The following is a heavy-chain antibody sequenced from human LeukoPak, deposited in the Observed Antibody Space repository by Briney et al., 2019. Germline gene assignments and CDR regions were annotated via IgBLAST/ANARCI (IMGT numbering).Heavy chain of an antibody. V-gene: IGHV4-39*01. CDR2: IYYSGST. CDR3: LSYYDILTGYFQ. CDR1: GGSISNSSYY. D-gene: IGHD3-9*01. J-gene: IGHJ4*02. Sequence: SETLSLTCTVSGGSISNSSYYWGWIRQPPGKGLEWIGSIYYSGSTYYNPSLKSRVTISVDTSKNQFSLKLSSVTAADTAVYYCLSYYDILTGYFQWGQGTLVTVSS.